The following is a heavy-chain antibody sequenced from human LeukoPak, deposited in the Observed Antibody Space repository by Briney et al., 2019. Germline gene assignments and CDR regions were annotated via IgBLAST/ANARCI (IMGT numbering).Heavy chain of an antibody. Sequence: QPGGSLRLSCAASGFTFSSYAMSWVRQAPGKGLEWVSAISGSGGSTYYADSVKGRFTISRDNSKNTLYLQMNSLRAEDTAVYYCAKDLWVQWLVDYGMDVWGQGTTVTVSS. J-gene: IGHJ6*02. CDR2: ISGSGGST. CDR3: AKDLWVQWLVDYGMDV. D-gene: IGHD6-19*01. CDR1: GFTFSSYA. V-gene: IGHV3-23*01.